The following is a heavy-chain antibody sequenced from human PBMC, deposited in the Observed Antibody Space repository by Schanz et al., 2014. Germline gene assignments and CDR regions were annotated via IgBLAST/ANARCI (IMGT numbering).Heavy chain of an antibody. V-gene: IGHV3-30-3*01. CDR2: ISYDGSNK. J-gene: IGHJ4*02. D-gene: IGHD5-12*01. Sequence: QVQLVESGGGVVQPGRSLRLSCAAYGFTLSSYAMHWVRQAPGKGLEWVAVISYDGSNKYYADSVKGRFTISRDNSRNTLYLQMNSLRTEDTAVYYCASPSGYSDYGTYFDFWGQGTLVNVSS. CDR1: GFTLSSYA. CDR3: ASPSGYSDYGTYFDF.